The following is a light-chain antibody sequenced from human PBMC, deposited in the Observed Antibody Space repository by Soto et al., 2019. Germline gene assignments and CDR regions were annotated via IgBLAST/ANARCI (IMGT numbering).Light chain of an antibody. CDR2: KAS. V-gene: IGKV1-5*03. CDR1: QSINVR. J-gene: IGKJ5*01. Sequence: DIQMTQSPSTLSASVGDRVTITCRASQSINVRLNWFQQKPGKPPKLLIYKASTLESGVPSRFSGSGSGIEFTLTISSLQPDDFASYHCQQNNSYPITFGQGTRLESK. CDR3: QQNNSYPIT.